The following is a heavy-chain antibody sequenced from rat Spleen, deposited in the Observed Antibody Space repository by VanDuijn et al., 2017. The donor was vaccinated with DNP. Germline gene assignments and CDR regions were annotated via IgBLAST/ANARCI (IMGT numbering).Heavy chain of an antibody. V-gene: IGHV3-1*01. Sequence: EVLLQESGPGLVKPSQSLSLTCSVTGYSITSNYWGWIRKFPGNKMEWMGYISYSGSTSYNPSLKSRFSITRDTSKNQFFLQLNSVTTEDTATYYCATVYGYNHGVFAYWGQGTLVTVSS. CDR3: ATVYGYNHGVFAY. CDR1: GYSITSNY. CDR2: ISYSGST. D-gene: IGHD1-9*01. J-gene: IGHJ3*01.